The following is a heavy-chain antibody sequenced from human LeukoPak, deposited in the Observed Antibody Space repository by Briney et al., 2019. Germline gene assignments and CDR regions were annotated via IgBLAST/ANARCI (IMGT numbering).Heavy chain of an antibody. Sequence: PGGSLRLSCVASGLTFEDYGMSWVRQAPGKGLEWVSGINWNGGTTTYADSVKGRFTISRDNARNSLYLQMNSLRVEDTAFYYCARNSGANVYTYSFQYWGRGTLVTVSS. J-gene: IGHJ4*02. CDR2: INWNGGTT. CDR1: GLTFEDYG. V-gene: IGHV3-20*04. CDR3: ARNSGANVYTYSFQY. D-gene: IGHD1-26*01.